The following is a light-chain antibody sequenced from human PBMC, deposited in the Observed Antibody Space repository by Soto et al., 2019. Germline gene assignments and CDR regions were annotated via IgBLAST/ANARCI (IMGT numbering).Light chain of an antibody. Sequence: QSVLTQPASVSGSPGQSITISCTGTSSDVGGYNYVSWYQQHPGKAPKLMIYEVSNRPSGVSNRFSGSKSGNTASLTISGLQAEDEADYYCRSYTTISTLELFGGGTKLTVL. CDR1: SSDVGGYNY. V-gene: IGLV2-14*01. CDR3: RSYTTISTLEL. J-gene: IGLJ3*02. CDR2: EVS.